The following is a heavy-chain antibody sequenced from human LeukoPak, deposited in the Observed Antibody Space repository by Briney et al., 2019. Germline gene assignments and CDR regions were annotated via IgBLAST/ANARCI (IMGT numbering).Heavy chain of an antibody. CDR2: INPNSGGT. J-gene: IGHJ4*02. Sequence: ASVKVSCKASGYTFTGYYMHWVRQAPGQGLEWMGWINPNSGGTNYAQKFQGWVTMTRDTSISTAYMELSRLRSDDTAVYYCARGKTAADPGGYDYWGQGTLVTVSS. V-gene: IGHV1-2*04. D-gene: IGHD6-13*01. CDR3: ARGKTAADPGGYDY. CDR1: GYTFTGYY.